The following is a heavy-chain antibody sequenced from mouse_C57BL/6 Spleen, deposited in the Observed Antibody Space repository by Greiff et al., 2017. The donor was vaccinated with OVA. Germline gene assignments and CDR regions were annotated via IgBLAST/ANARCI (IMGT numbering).Heavy chain of an antibody. Sequence: VQLQQPGAELVKPGASVKLSCKASGYTFTSYWMHWVKQRPGQGLEWIGMIHPNSGSTNYNEKFKSKATLTVDKSSSTAYMQLSSLTSEDSAVYYCARDGLITTSDYYAMDYWGQGTSVTVSS. V-gene: IGHV1-64*01. CDR2: IHPNSGST. D-gene: IGHD1-1*01. CDR3: ARDGLITTSDYYAMDY. CDR1: GYTFTSYW. J-gene: IGHJ4*01.